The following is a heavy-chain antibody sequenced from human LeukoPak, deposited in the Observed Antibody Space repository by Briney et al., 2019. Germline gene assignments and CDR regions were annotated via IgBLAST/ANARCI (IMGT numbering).Heavy chain of an antibody. CDR1: GYIFTHNW. D-gene: IGHD3-10*01. CDR3: ARQTRDGSGSRGYSFDF. V-gene: IGHV5-51*01. Sequence: HGESLKISCKGSGYIFTHNWIGWVRQMPGKGLEWMGIIHPGDSDTRYSPSFEGQVTISVDKSISTAYLQWSSLKASDTAMYYCARQTRDGSGSRGYSFDFWGQGTLVTVSS. CDR2: IHPGDSDT. J-gene: IGHJ4*02.